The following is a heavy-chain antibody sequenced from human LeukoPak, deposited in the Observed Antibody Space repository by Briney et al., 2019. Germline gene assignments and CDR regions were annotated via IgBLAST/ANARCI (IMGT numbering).Heavy chain of an antibody. CDR1: GFPFSSYA. CDR3: ARALGGHGEYFQH. J-gene: IGHJ1*01. D-gene: IGHD3-10*01. V-gene: IGHV3-23*01. Sequence: GGSLRLSCAASGFPFSSYAMSWVRQAPGKGLEWVSGISAGGGDTYYADSVKGRFTISRGNAKNSLYPQMNSLRAEDTAVYYCARALGGHGEYFQHWGQGTLVTVSS. CDR2: ISAGGGDT.